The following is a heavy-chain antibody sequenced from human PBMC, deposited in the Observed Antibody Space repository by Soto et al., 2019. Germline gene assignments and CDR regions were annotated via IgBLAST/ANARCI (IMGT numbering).Heavy chain of an antibody. V-gene: IGHV4-30-2*01. CDR2: IYHSGST. Sequence: QLQLQESGPGLVKPSQTLSLTCAVSGGSISSGGFSWSWIRQPPGKGLEWIGYIYHSGSTNYNPSLKSRVPISVDRSENQLSLKLSSVTAADTAVYYCARDSGERSDDAYDIWGQGTMVTVSS. J-gene: IGHJ3*02. CDR1: GGSISSGGFS. D-gene: IGHD7-27*01. CDR3: ARDSGERSDDAYDI.